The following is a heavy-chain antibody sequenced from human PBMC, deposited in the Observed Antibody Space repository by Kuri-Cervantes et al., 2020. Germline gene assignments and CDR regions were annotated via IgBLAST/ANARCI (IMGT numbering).Heavy chain of an antibody. CDR3: AKPRLLRGIIREDQYGLDV. CDR1: EFNFSYYG. J-gene: IGHJ6*02. V-gene: IGHV3-30*18. D-gene: IGHD3-10*01. Sequence: GESLKISCAASEFNFSYYGMYWVRQAPGKGLEWVAVISHDGSDAYKGDSVKGRFTISRDNSKNTLYLQMNSLRAEDTAVYYCAKPRLLRGIIREDQYGLDVWGQGTTVTVSS. CDR2: ISHDGSDA.